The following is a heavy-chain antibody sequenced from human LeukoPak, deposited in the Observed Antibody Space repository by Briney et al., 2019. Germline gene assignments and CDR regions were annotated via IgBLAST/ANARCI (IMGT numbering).Heavy chain of an antibody. CDR2: ISASDGNT. J-gene: IGHJ4*02. V-gene: IGHV3-23*01. D-gene: IGHD1/OR15-1a*01. CDR1: GITIRSSG. Sequence: TGGSQRLSCAASGITIRSSGMSWVRQAPGKGLEWVSGISASDGNTYYADSVQGRFTISRDSSENTLYLQMNSLRAGDTAIYYCTKDEGWEHHYWGQGTLVTVSS. CDR3: TKDEGWEHHY.